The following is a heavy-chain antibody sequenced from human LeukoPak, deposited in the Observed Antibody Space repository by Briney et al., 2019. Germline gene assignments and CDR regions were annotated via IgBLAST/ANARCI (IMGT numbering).Heavy chain of an antibody. Sequence: SETLSLTCAVYGGSFSGYYWSWIRQPPGKGLEWIGEINHSGSTNYNPSLKSRVTISVDTSKNQFSLKLSSVTAADTAVYYCARAGLTMVRGVKYFQHWGQGTLVTVSS. D-gene: IGHD3-10*01. V-gene: IGHV4-34*01. CDR2: INHSGST. CDR1: GGSFSGYY. J-gene: IGHJ1*01. CDR3: ARAGLTMVRGVKYFQH.